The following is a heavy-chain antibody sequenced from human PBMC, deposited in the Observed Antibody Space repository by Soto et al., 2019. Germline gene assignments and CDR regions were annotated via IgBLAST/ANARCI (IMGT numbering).Heavy chain of an antibody. D-gene: IGHD3-22*01. CDR2: IYYSGST. CDR1: GGAISSGGYY. CDR3: ARGGTHYYDSRGYYLDY. V-gene: IGHV4-31*03. Sequence: SETLSLTCTVSGGAISSGGYYWSWIRQHPGKGLEWIGYIYYSGSTYYNPSLKSRVTISVDTSKNQFSLKLSSVTAADTAVYYCARGGTHYYDSRGYYLDYWGQGTLVTVSS. J-gene: IGHJ4*02.